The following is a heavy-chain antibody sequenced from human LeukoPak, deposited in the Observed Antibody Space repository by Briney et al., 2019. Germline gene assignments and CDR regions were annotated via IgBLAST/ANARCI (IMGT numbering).Heavy chain of an antibody. CDR2: ISYDGSNK. Sequence: PGRSLRLSCAASGFTFTNYVMHWARQAPGKGLEWVAVISYDGSNKYYADSVKGRFTISRDNSKNTVYLQMNSLRPEDTAVYYCARELTSTYYFDYWGQGTLVTVSS. CDR1: GFTFTNYV. V-gene: IGHV3-30*04. J-gene: IGHJ4*02. CDR3: ARELTSTYYFDY.